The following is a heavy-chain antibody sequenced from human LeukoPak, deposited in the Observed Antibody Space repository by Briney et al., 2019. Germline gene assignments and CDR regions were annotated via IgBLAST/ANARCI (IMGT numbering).Heavy chain of an antibody. CDR1: GFTVSSNY. V-gene: IGHV3-53*01. J-gene: IGHJ4*02. CDR3: AKDKYYYRGANFDY. Sequence: GGSLRLSCAASGFTVSSNYMSWVRQAPGKGLEWVSVIYSGGTTNYADSVKGRFTISRDNSKNTLYLQMNSLRAEDTAVYYCAKDKYYYRGANFDYWGQGTLVTVSS. D-gene: IGHD3-10*01. CDR2: IYSGGTT.